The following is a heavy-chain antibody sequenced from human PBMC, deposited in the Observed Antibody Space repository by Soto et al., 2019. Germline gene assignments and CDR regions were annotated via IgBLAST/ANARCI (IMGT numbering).Heavy chain of an antibody. J-gene: IGHJ4*02. D-gene: IGHD2-2*01. CDR2: IYPGDSDT. CDR3: ARLGGYCSSTKCYGGGDY. V-gene: IGHV5-51*01. CDR1: GYSFTSYW. Sequence: GESLKISCKGSGYSFTSYWIGWVRQMPGKGLEWMGIIYPGDSDTRYSPSFQGQVTISADKSISTAYLQWSSLKASDTAMYYCARLGGYCSSTKCYGGGDYWCQGTQVTVSS.